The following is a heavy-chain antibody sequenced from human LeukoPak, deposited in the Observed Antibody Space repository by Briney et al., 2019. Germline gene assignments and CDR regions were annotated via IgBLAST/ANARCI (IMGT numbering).Heavy chain of an antibody. D-gene: IGHD3-22*01. CDR1: GGSISSYY. J-gene: IGHJ4*02. Sequence: PSETLSLTCTVSGGSISSYYWSWIRQPPGKGLGWIGYIYYSGSTYYNPSLKSRVTISVDTSKNQFSLKLSSVTAADTAVYYCARVPRLGDSRNFDYWGQGTLVTVSS. CDR2: IYYSGST. V-gene: IGHV4-59*12. CDR3: ARVPRLGDSRNFDY.